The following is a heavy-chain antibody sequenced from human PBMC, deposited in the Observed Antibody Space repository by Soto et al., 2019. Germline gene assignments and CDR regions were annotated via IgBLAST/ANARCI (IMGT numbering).Heavy chain of an antibody. V-gene: IGHV1-3*01. CDR2: INAGNGNT. CDR1: GYTFTSYA. J-gene: IGHJ6*02. D-gene: IGHD3-10*01. CDR3: ARSGPLGSGYYYGMDV. Sequence: QVQLVQSGAEVKKPGASVKVSCKASGYTFTSYAMHWVRQAPGQRLEWMGWINAGNGNTKYSQKFQGRVPITTDTSASTAYMELSSLRSEYTAVYYCARSGPLGSGYYYGMDVWGQGTTVTVSS.